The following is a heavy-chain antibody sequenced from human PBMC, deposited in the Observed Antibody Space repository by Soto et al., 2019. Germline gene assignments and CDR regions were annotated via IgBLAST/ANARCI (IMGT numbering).Heavy chain of an antibody. J-gene: IGHJ5*02. CDR1: GYTFTSHA. Sequence: QVQLVQSGAEEKQPGASVKVSCKASGYTFTSHAMHWVRQAPGQRLEWMGWINAGNGNTKYSQKFQGRVTITTDTSASTGYMELSSLRSEDTAVYYCARDGIAAAGTSWFDPWGQGTLVTVSS. CDR2: INAGNGNT. V-gene: IGHV1-3*05. D-gene: IGHD6-13*01. CDR3: ARDGIAAAGTSWFDP.